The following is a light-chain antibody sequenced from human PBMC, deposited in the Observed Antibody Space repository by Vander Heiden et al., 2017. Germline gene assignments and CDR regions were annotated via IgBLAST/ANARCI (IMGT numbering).Light chain of an antibody. CDR1: SSDVGGHTY. Sequence: QSALTQPASVSASPGQSITITCTGTSSDVGGHTYVSWYQQHPGKAPKLVIYDVSNRPSEISNRFSGSKSGNTASLAISGLQAKDEADYYCSSYTSSSTLEVFGTGTKVTVL. CDR2: DVS. V-gene: IGLV2-14*03. J-gene: IGLJ1*01. CDR3: SSYTSSSTLEV.